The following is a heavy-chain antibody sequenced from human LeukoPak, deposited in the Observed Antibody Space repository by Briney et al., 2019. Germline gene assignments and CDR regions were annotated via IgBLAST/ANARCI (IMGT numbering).Heavy chain of an antibody. CDR3: ARHVEIAVAGPIDY. V-gene: IGHV4-39*01. D-gene: IGHD6-19*01. CDR2: IYYSGST. CDR1: GGSISSSRDY. Sequence: ETSETLSLTCTVSGGSISSSRDYWGWIRQPPGKGLEWIGSIYYSGSTYYNPSLKSRVTISVDTSKNQFSLKLSSVTAADTAVYYCARHVEIAVAGPIDYWGRGTLVTVSS. J-gene: IGHJ4*02.